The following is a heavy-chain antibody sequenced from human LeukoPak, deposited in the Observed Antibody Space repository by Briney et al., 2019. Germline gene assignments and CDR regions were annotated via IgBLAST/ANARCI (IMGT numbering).Heavy chain of an antibody. CDR1: GFTFSSYA. V-gene: IGHV3-74*01. CDR3: ARGAYGDYHFDY. D-gene: IGHD4-17*01. J-gene: IGHJ4*02. CDR2: ISTDGSST. Sequence: PGGSLRLSCAASGFTFSSYATSWVRQAPGKGLVWVSGISTDGSSTTYADSAKGRFTISRDNAMNTLYLQMNSLRAADTAVYYCARGAYGDYHFDYWGQGTLVTVSS.